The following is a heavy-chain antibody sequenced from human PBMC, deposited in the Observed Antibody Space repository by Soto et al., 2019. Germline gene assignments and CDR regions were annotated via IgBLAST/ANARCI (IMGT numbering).Heavy chain of an antibody. CDR2: INAGNGNT. V-gene: IGHV1-3*01. CDR1: GYTFTSYA. J-gene: IGHJ4*02. CDR3: ARGLGLYYFDY. D-gene: IGHD1-26*01. Sequence: QVQHVQSGAEVKKPGASVKVSCKASGYTFTSYAMHWVRQAPGQRLEWMGWINAGNGNTKYSQKFQGRVTITRDTSASTAYMELSSLRSEDTAVYYCARGLGLYYFDYWGQGTLVTVSS.